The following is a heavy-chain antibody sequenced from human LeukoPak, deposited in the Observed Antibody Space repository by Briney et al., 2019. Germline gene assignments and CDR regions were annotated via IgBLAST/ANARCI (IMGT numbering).Heavy chain of an antibody. CDR1: GGSISSGGYD. D-gene: IGHD2-15*01. J-gene: IGHJ4*02. CDR2: IYYSGST. CDR3: ARASVGFDY. V-gene: IGHV4-31*03. Sequence: SETLSLTCTVSGGSISSGGYDWSWIRQHPGKGLEWIGYIYYSGSTYYNPSLKSRVTISVDTSKNQFSLKLSSVTAADTAVYYCARASVGFDYWGQGTLVTVSS.